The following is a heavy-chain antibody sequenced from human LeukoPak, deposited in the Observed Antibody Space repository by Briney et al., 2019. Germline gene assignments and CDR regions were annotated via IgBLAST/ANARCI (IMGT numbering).Heavy chain of an antibody. V-gene: IGHV3-23*01. Sequence: GGSLRLSCVGSGFTFRSHAMSWVRQAPEKGLEFVSGIYGNGGTTYYADSVKGRFSISRDNSKNTLYLQMDSLRGEDTAVYYCAKDFRIGYSAHFDYWGQGALVTVSS. J-gene: IGHJ4*02. D-gene: IGHD2-21*01. CDR3: AKDFRIGYSAHFDY. CDR2: IYGNGGTT. CDR1: GFTFRSHA.